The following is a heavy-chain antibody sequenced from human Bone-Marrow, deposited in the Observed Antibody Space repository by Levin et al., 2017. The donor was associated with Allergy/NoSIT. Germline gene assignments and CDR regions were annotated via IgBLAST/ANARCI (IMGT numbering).Heavy chain of an antibody. Sequence: SGESLKISCAASGFTVSSNYMSWVRQAPGKGLEWVSVIYSGGSTYYADSVKGRFTISRDNSKNTLYLQMNSLRAEDTAVYYCARVDGCSAGHKSSPYYYYGMDVWGQGTTVTVSS. V-gene: IGHV3-53*01. J-gene: IGHJ6*02. CDR1: GFTVSSNY. CDR3: ARVDGCSAGHKSSPYYYYGMDV. CDR2: IYSGGST. D-gene: IGHD2-15*01.